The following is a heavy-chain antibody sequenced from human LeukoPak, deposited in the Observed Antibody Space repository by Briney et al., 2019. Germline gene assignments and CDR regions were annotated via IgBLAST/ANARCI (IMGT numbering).Heavy chain of an antibody. V-gene: IGHV3-7*01. CDR2: IKQDGSEK. CDR1: GFTFSSYW. CDR3: AREYSSGWYGNGYYYGMDV. J-gene: IGHJ6*02. Sequence: GGSLRLSCAASGFTFSSYWMSWARQAPGKGLEWVANIKQDGSEKYYVDSVKGRFTISRDNAKNSLYLQMNSLRAEDTAVYYCAREYSSGWYGNGYYYGMDVWGQGTTVTVSS. D-gene: IGHD6-19*01.